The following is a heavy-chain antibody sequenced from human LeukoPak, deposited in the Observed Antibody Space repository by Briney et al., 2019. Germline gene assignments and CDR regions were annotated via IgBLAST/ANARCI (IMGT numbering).Heavy chain of an antibody. CDR1: GFTFSNYN. CDR2: ISSSSSYI. CDR3: AREDSGGGMWYFDY. Sequence: GGSLRLSCAASGFTFSNYNMNWVRQAPGKGLEWVSSISSSSSYISYADSVRGRFTISRDNAKNSLYLQINSLRAEDTAVYYCAREDSGGGMWYFDYWGQGTLVTVSS. V-gene: IGHV3-21*01. D-gene: IGHD2-15*01. J-gene: IGHJ4*02.